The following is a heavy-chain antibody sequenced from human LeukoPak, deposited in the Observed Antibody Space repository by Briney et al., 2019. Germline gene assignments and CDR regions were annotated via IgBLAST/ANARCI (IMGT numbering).Heavy chain of an antibody. CDR2: IYHSGST. CDR3: ARVIVVVVAATGGWFDP. CDR1: GYYISSGYY. Sequence: SETLSLTCTVSGYYISSGYYWGWIRQPPGKGLEWIGSIYHSGSTYYNPSLKSRVTISVDTSKNQFSLKLSSVTAADTAVYYCARVIVVVVAATGGWFDPWGQGTLVTVSS. D-gene: IGHD2-15*01. J-gene: IGHJ5*02. V-gene: IGHV4-38-2*02.